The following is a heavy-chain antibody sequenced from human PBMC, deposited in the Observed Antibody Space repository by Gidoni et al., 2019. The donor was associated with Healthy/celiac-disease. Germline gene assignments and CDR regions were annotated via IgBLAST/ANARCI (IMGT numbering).Heavy chain of an antibody. Sequence: QLQLQESGPGLVKPSENLSLPCTVSGGSISSSSYYWGWIRQPPGKGLEWIGSIYYSGSTYYNPSLKSRVTISVDTSKNQFSLKLSSVTAADTAVYYCARIRYGAFDIWGQGTMVTVSS. CDR3: ARIRYGAFDI. CDR2: IYYSGST. J-gene: IGHJ3*02. V-gene: IGHV4-39*01. D-gene: IGHD3-9*01. CDR1: GGSISSSSYY.